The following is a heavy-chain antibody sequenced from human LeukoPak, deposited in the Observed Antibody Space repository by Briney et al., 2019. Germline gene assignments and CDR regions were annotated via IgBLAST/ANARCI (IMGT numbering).Heavy chain of an antibody. CDR3: ARGGITTSSDY. V-gene: IGHV1-18*01. Sequence: ASVRVSCKTSGYTFSSYGISWVRQAPGQGLEWMGRISAYNGNTNYAQKLQGRVTMTTDTSTSTAHMELRSLRSDDTAVYYCARGGITTSSDYWGQGTLVTVSS. D-gene: IGHD3-22*01. J-gene: IGHJ4*02. CDR1: GYTFSSYG. CDR2: ISAYNGNT.